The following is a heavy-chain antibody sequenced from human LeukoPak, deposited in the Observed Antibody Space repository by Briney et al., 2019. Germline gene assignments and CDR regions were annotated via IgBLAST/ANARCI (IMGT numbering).Heavy chain of an antibody. V-gene: IGHV1-24*01. Sequence: GASVKVSCKVSGYTLTELSMHWVRQAPGKGLEWMGGFDPEDGETIYAQKFQGRVTMTRDTSTSTVYMELSSLRSEDTAVYYCARGSRRYYDSSGYYCDFDYWGQGTLVTVSS. CDR3: ARGSRRYYDSSGYYCDFDY. J-gene: IGHJ4*02. D-gene: IGHD3-22*01. CDR1: GYTLTELS. CDR2: FDPEDGET.